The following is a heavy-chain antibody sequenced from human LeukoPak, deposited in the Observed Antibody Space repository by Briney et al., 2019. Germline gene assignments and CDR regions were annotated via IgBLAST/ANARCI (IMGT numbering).Heavy chain of an antibody. D-gene: IGHD3-10*02. V-gene: IGHV3-30-3*01. CDR3: ARDVFGSIDY. CDR1: GFTFSDYY. CDR2: TSHDESQK. J-gene: IGHJ4*02. Sequence: GGSLRLSCAASGFTFSDYYMTWIRQAPGKGLEWVAVTSHDESQKHYADSVKGRFTISRDNSKNTLYLQMNSLGPEDTAVYYCARDVFGSIDYWGQGTLVTVSS.